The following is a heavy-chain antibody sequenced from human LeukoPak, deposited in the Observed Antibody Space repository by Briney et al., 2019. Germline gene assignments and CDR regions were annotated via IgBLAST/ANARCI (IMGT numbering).Heavy chain of an antibody. J-gene: IGHJ5*02. Sequence: APVKVSCKTSGYTFTAYYIHWVRQAPGQGLEWMGWINPNSGDTNYAQKFQDRVTMTRDTSISTAYIELNLLRSDDTAVYYCARGDYYGSPKVVAAWGQGTLVTVSS. CDR1: GYTFTAYY. CDR3: ARGDYYGSPKVVAA. D-gene: IGHD3-10*01. V-gene: IGHV1-2*02. CDR2: INPNSGDT.